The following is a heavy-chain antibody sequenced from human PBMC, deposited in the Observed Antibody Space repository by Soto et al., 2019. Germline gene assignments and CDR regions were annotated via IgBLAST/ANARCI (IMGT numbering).Heavy chain of an antibody. CDR3: ARIWLYCSGASCYIYFDY. CDR1: GGSIGSRSYY. CDR2: RCXTGSA. Sequence: SETLSLTCSVSGGSIGSRSYYFGWIRQPPGKGLEWIGSRCXTGSANYNPSLKSRVTISVDTSKNQFSLKRSSVTAEDTAVYHCARIWLYCSGASCYIYFDYGGQGALVTVSS. V-gene: IGHV4-39*07. D-gene: IGHD2-15*01. J-gene: IGHJ4*02.